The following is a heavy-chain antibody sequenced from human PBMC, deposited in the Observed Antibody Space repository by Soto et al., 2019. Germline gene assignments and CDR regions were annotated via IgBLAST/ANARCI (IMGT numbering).Heavy chain of an antibody. CDR1: GFTVSSNY. Sequence: EVKLVESGGGLVQPGGSLRLSCAASGFTVSSNYMSWVRQAPGKGLEWVSVIYSGGSTYYADSVKGRFTISRHNSKNTLYLQMNSLRAEDTAVYYCASVVVVAASPYFQHWGQGTLVTVSS. CDR2: IYSGGST. D-gene: IGHD2-15*01. J-gene: IGHJ1*01. V-gene: IGHV3-53*04. CDR3: ASVVVVAASPYFQH.